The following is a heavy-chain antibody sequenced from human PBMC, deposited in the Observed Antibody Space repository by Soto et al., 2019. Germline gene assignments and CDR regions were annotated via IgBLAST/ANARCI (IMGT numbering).Heavy chain of an antibody. CDR2: INHSGST. CDR3: ARGSTNYDFWSGYYK. CDR1: GGSFSGYY. J-gene: IGHJ4*02. V-gene: IGHV4-34*01. Sequence: SETLSLTCAVYGGSFSGYYWSWIRQPPGKGLEWIGEINHSGSTNYNPSLKSRVTISVDTSKNQFSLKLSSVTAADTAVYYCARGSTNYDFWSGYYKWGQGTLVTVSS. D-gene: IGHD3-3*01.